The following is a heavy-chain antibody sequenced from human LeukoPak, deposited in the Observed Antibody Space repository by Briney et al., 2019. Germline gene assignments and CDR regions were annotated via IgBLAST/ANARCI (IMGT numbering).Heavy chain of an antibody. D-gene: IGHD6-13*01. CDR2: ISGSGGST. V-gene: IGHV3-23*01. Sequence: PGGSLRRSCAASGFTFSSYAMSWVRQAPGKGLKSVSAISGSGGSTYYADSVKGRFTISRDNSKNTLYLQMNSLRAEDTAVYYCAKGDSSSWLLRGMDVWGQGTTVTVSS. J-gene: IGHJ6*02. CDR3: AKGDSSSWLLRGMDV. CDR1: GFTFSSYA.